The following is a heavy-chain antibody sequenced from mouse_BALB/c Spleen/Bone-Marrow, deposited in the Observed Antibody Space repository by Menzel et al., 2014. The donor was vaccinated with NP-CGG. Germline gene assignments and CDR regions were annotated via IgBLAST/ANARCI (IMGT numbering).Heavy chain of an antibody. D-gene: IGHD1-1*02. V-gene: IGHV3-6*02. CDR2: ISYDGSN. J-gene: IGHJ2*01. CDR3: ARDVGGNYLDY. Sequence: EVKLVESGPGLVKPSQSLSLTCSVTGYSITSGYYWNWIRQFPGNKLEWRGYISYDGSNNYNPSLKNRISITRDTSKNQFFLKLNSVTTEDTATYYCARDVGGNYLDYWGQGTTLTVSS. CDR1: GYSITSGYY.